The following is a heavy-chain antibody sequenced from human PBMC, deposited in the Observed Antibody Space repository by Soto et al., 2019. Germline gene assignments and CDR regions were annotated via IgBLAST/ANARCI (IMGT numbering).Heavy chain of an antibody. D-gene: IGHD4-17*01. CDR1: GFTFSSYA. CDR2: ISYDGSNK. J-gene: IGHJ5*02. V-gene: IGHV3-30-3*01. Sequence: QVQLVESGGGVVQPGRSLRLSCAASGFTFSSYAMHWVRQAPGKGLEWVAVISYDGSNKYYADSVKGRFTISRDNSKNTLYLQMNSLRAEDTAVYYCARGVYGDYDNLFDPWGQGTLVTVSS. CDR3: ARGVYGDYDNLFDP.